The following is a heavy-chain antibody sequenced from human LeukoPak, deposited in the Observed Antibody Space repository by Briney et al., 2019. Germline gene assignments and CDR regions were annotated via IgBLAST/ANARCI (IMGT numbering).Heavy chain of an antibody. V-gene: IGHV1-18*01. CDR2: ISAYNGNT. CDR3: ARGRVISWFGELFAGYFDY. Sequence: ASVKVSCKASGYTFTSYGISWVRQAPGQGLEWMGWISAYNGNTNYAQKLQGRVTMTTDTSTSTAYMELRSLRSDDTAVYYCARGRVISWFGELFAGYFDYWGQGTLVTVSS. J-gene: IGHJ4*02. CDR1: GYTFTSYG. D-gene: IGHD3-10*01.